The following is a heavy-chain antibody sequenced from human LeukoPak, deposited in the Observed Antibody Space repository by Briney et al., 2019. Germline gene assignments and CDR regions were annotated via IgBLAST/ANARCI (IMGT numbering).Heavy chain of an antibody. D-gene: IGHD1-1*01. CDR2: MNPNSGNT. CDR3: ARGSGTGYYYYYYMDV. CDR1: GYTLTSYD. V-gene: IGHV1-8*03. Sequence: ASVKVSCKASGYTLTSYDVNWVRQATGQGLEWMGWMNPNSGNTGYAQKFQGRVTITRNTSISTAYMELSSLRSEDTAVYYCARGSGTGYYYYYYMDVWGKGTTVTVSS. J-gene: IGHJ6*03.